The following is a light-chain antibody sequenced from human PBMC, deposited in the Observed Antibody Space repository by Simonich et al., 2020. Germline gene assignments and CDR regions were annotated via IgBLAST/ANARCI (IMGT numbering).Light chain of an antibody. CDR1: QDISNY. Sequence: DIQMTQSPSSLSASVGDRVTTPCQASQDISNYLNWYQQKPGKAPKLLIYDASHLETGVPSRFSGSGSGTDFTFTISSLQPEDIATYYCLQHNSYPPTFGQGTKVEIK. CDR3: LQHNSYPPT. CDR2: DAS. V-gene: IGKV1-33*01. J-gene: IGKJ1*01.